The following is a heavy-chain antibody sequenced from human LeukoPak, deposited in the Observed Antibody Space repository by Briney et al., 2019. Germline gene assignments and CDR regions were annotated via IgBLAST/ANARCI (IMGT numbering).Heavy chain of an antibody. Sequence: PGGSLRLSCAASGFTLSSYSMNWVGQARGKGLEGVSSISSSSSYVYYAASRKGRFAISRDNAKNSLYLQMNSLKAEDTAVYYCATATRATYCDYFAYWGQGTLVTVSS. CDR2: ISSSSSYV. CDR1: GFTLSSYS. V-gene: IGHV3-21*01. CDR3: ATATRATYCDYFAY. D-gene: IGHD1-26*01. J-gene: IGHJ4*02.